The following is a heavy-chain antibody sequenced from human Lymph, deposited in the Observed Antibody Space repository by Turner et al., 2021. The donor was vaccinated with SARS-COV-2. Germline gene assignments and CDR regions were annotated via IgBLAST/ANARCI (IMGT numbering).Heavy chain of an antibody. CDR1: GYTFTSYY. J-gene: IGHJ6*02. D-gene: IGHD5-18*01. V-gene: IGHV1-46*01. CDR3: ARDPTIQIWVDYFYYGMDV. CDR2: INPSGGST. Sequence: QVQLAQSGAELKKPAASLKFSCTASGYTFTSYYMHSVRQAPGQGLEWMGIINPSGGSTTYAQKFQGRVTMTRDTSTSTVYMELSSLRSEDTAVYYCARDPTIQIWVDYFYYGMDVWGQGTTVTVSS.